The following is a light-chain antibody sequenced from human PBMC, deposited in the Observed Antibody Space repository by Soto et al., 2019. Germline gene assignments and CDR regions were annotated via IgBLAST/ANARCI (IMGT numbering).Light chain of an antibody. CDR1: QSLTSSY. J-gene: IGKJ1*01. V-gene: IGKV3-20*01. CDR2: GVS. Sequence: EIVLTQSPGTLSLSPGETATLSFMASQSLTSSYLAWYQQRPGQAPSLLIYGVSSRATGIPDRFSGSGSGTDFTLTITRLEPEDFAVYYCQHYGYSLWTFGQGTKVDTK. CDR3: QHYGYSLWT.